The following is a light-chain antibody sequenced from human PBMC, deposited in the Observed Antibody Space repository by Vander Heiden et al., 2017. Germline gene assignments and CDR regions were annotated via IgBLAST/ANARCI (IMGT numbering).Light chain of an antibody. J-gene: IGKJ1*01. CDR1: QGISSY. Sequence: AIRITQSPSSLSASTGDRVTITCRASQGISSYLAWYQQKPGKVPKLLIYAASTWESGVPSRFSGSGSGTDFTLTISCLQSQDFATYYCQQYYIYPWTFGQGTKVEIK. V-gene: IGKV1-8*01. CDR3: QQYYIYPWT. CDR2: AAS.